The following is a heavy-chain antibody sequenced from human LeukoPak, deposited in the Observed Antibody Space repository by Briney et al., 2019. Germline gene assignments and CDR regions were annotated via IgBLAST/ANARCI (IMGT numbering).Heavy chain of an antibody. CDR2: IYYSGST. D-gene: IGHD3-10*01. V-gene: IGHV4-39*07. CDR3: ARDHAAGYYFDY. CDR1: GGSISSSSYY. Sequence: SGTLSLTCTVSGGSISSSSYYWGWIRQPPGKGLEWIGSIYYSGSTYYNPSLKSRVTISVDTSKNQFSLKLSSVTAADTAVYYCARDHAAGYYFDYWGQGTLVTVSS. J-gene: IGHJ4*02.